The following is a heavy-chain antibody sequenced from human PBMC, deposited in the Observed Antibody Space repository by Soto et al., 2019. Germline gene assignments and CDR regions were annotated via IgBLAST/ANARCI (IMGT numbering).Heavy chain of an antibody. CDR3: ASSASRITMVRGGNWFDP. Sequence: QVQLVQSGAEVKKPGSSVKVSCKASGGTFSSYTISWVRQAPGQGLEWMGRIIPILGIANYAQKFQGRVTITADKATSTAYMELSSLRSEDTAVYYCASSASRITMVRGGNWFDPWGQGTLVTVSS. V-gene: IGHV1-69*02. CDR1: GGTFSSYT. D-gene: IGHD3-10*01. J-gene: IGHJ5*02. CDR2: IIPILGIA.